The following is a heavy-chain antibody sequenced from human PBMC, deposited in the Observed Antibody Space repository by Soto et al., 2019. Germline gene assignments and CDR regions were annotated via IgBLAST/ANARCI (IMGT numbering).Heavy chain of an antibody. D-gene: IGHD4-17*01. CDR2: IIPMLGVA. Sequence: QVQLVQSGAEVKKPGSSVKVSCKASGDTFSNHTISWVRQAPGQGLEGMGRIIPMLGVANYSQQFQGRVTITPDKSTSTAYMQLSSLRSADTAVYYCARVADIGTVTNGYYSYMDVWGKGTTVTVSS. V-gene: IGHV1-69*04. CDR3: ARVADIGTVTNGYYSYMDV. J-gene: IGHJ6*03. CDR1: GDTFSNHT.